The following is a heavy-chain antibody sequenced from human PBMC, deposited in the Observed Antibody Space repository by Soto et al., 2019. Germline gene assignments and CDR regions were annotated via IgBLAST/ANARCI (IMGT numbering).Heavy chain of an antibody. V-gene: IGHV4-34*01. CDR3: ARVGKLRSGYCSSTSCPYFDY. D-gene: IGHD2-2*03. CDR2: INHSGST. Sequence: PSETLSLTCAVYGGSFSGYYWSWIRQPPGKGLEWIGEINHSGSTNYNPSLKSRVTISVDTSKNQFSLKLSSVTAADTAVYYCARVGKLRSGYCSSTSCPYFDYWGQGTLVTVSS. J-gene: IGHJ4*02. CDR1: GGSFSGYY.